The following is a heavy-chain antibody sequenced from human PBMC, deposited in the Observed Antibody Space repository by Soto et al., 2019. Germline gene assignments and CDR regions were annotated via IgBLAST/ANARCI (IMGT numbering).Heavy chain of an antibody. CDR2: ISYDGSNK. D-gene: IGHD2-8*01. J-gene: IGHJ5*02. V-gene: IGHV3-30*18. CDR3: AKDQILIT. CDR1: GFTFSSYG. Sequence: RRLSCAASGFTFSSYGTHWVRQAPGKGLEWVAVISYDGSNKYYADSVKGRFTISRDNSKNTLYLQMNSLRAEDTAVYYCAKDQILITWGQGTLVTVSS.